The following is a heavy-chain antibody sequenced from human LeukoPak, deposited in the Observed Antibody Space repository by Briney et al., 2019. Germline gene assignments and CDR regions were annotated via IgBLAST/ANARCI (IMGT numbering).Heavy chain of an antibody. J-gene: IGHJ6*02. CDR2: ISAYNGNT. V-gene: IGHV1-18*01. D-gene: IGHD2-2*01. CDR1: GYTFTSYG. CDR3: ARDLNVVPAAILSRYYYGMDV. Sequence: GASVKVSCKASGYTFTSYGISWVRQAPGQGLEWMGWISAYNGNTYYAQRLQGRVTMTTDTSTSTAYMELRSLRSDDTAVYYCARDLNVVPAAILSRYYYGMDVWGQGTTVTVSS.